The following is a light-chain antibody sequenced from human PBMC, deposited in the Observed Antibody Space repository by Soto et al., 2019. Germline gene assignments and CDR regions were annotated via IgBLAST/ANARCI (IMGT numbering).Light chain of an antibody. CDR3: QQRTNWPLT. CDR1: QSVTTF. CDR2: DAS. V-gene: IGKV3-11*01. J-gene: IGKJ4*01. Sequence: PGERATLSCRASQSVTTFLAWYQQKPGQAPRLLIYDASKRATGIPARFSGSGSGTDFTLTISSLEPEDFAVYYCQQRTNWPLTFGGGTMVEIK.